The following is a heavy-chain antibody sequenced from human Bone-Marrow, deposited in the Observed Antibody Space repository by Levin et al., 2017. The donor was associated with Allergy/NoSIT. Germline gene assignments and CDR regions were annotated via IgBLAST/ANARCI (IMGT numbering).Heavy chain of an antibody. D-gene: IGHD6-13*01. Sequence: KPGGSLRLSFKGSGYSFTNNWIGWVRQMPGKGLEWMGIIFPGDSDTRYSPSFQGRVTISVDKSVSTAYLQWTSLEASDTAIYYCATTSAAGALYYFDHWGQGTLVTVSS. CDR3: ATTSAAGALYYFDH. V-gene: IGHV5-51*01. CDR2: IFPGDSDT. J-gene: IGHJ4*02. CDR1: GYSFTNNW.